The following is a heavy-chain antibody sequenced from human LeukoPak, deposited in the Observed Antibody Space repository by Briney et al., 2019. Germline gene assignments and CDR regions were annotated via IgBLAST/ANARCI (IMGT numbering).Heavy chain of an antibody. CDR3: ARPNYDFWSSRGSFDY. D-gene: IGHD3-3*01. V-gene: IGHV3-7*01. CDR1: GFTFSSYW. J-gene: IGHJ4*02. CDR2: IKQDGSEK. Sequence: GGSLRLSCAASGFTFSSYWMSWVRQAPGKGLEWVANIKQDGSEKYYVDSVKGRFTISRDNAKNSLYLQMNSLRAEDTAVYYCARPNYDFWSSRGSFDYWGQGTLVTVSS.